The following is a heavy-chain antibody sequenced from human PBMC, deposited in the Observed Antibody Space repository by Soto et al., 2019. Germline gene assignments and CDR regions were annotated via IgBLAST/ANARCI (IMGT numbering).Heavy chain of an antibody. CDR2: ISWNSGSI. CDR3: AKDQGATGHYSPLAI. D-gene: IGHD3-9*01. V-gene: IGHV3-9*01. Sequence: PGGSLRLSCAASGFTFDDYAMHWVRQAPGKGLEWVSGISWNSGSIGYADSVKGRFTISRDNAKNSLYLQMNSLRAEDTALYYCAKDQGATGHYSPLAIWGQGTVVTVSS. CDR1: GFTFDDYA. J-gene: IGHJ3*02.